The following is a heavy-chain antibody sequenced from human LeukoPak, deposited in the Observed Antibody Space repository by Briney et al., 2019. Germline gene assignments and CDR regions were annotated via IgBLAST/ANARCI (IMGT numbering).Heavy chain of an antibody. CDR2: IYPGDSDT. D-gene: IGHD3-10*01. CDR1: GYSFTSYW. CDR3: ARLGDLYGSGSYYRYAYYYYGMDV. Sequence: GESLKISCKGSGYSFTSYWIGWVRQMPGKGLEWMGIIYPGDSDTRYSPSSQGQVTISADKSISTAYLQWSSLKASDTAMYYCARLGDLYGSGSYYRYAYYYYGMDVWGQGTTVTVSS. V-gene: IGHV5-51*01. J-gene: IGHJ6*02.